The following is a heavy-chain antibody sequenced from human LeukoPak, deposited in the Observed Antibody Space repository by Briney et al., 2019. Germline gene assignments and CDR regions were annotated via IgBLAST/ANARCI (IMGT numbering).Heavy chain of an antibody. D-gene: IGHD3-16*01. V-gene: IGHV3-9*01. CDR3: ARDRGGTYGMDV. CDR1: GFTFDDYA. J-gene: IGHJ6*02. CDR2: ISWNSGSI. Sequence: PGRSLRLSCAASGFTFDDYAMHWVRQAPGKGLEWVSGISWNSGSIGYADSVKGRFTISRDNAKNSLYLQMNSLRAEDTAVYYCARDRGGTYGMDVWGQGTTITVSS.